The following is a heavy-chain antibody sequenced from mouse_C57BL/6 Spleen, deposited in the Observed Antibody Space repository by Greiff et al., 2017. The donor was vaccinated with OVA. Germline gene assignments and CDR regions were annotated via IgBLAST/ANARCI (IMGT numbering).Heavy chain of an antibody. V-gene: IGHV1-64*01. Sequence: QVQLQQSGAELVKPGASVKLSCKASGYTFTSYWMHWVKQRPGQGLEWIGMIHPNSGSTNYNEKFKSKATLTVDKSSSTAYMQLSSLTSEDSAVYYCARAPFITTVVAPGYWGQGTTLTVSS. CDR1: GYTFTSYW. CDR2: IHPNSGST. D-gene: IGHD1-1*01. J-gene: IGHJ2*01. CDR3: ARAPFITTVVAPGY.